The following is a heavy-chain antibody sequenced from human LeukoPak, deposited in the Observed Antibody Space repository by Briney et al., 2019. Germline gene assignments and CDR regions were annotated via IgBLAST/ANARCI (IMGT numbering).Heavy chain of an antibody. CDR2: IKQDGSQK. D-gene: IGHD3-22*01. V-gene: IGHV3-7*03. Sequence: GGSLRLSCAASGFIFTGSWMSWFRQAPGKGLEWVANIKQDGSQKNYVDSVRGRFTISRDNAKNSLYLQMDSLRAEDTAVYYCARLEDSSGYYDYWGQGTLVTVSS. J-gene: IGHJ4*02. CDR1: GFIFTGSW. CDR3: ARLEDSSGYYDY.